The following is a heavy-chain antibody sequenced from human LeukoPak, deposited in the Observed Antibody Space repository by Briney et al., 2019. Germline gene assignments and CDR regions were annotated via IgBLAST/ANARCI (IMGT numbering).Heavy chain of an antibody. V-gene: IGHV3-66*01. D-gene: IGHD2-21*02. CDR3: ARERDGYCGGDCYYYYGMDV. CDR2: IHSGGNT. CDR1: GFNFRNAW. Sequence: PGGSLRLSCTASGFNFRNAWMCWVRQAPGKGLEWVSVIHSGGNTYYAHSVKDRFTISRDNSKNTVYLQMNSLRAEDTALYYCARERDGYCGGDCYYYYGMDVWGQGTTVTVSS. J-gene: IGHJ6*02.